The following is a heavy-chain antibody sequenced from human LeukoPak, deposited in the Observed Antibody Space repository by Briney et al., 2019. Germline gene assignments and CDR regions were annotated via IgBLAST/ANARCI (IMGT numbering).Heavy chain of an antibody. D-gene: IGHD2-21*01. CDR2: IDPAGGTT. Sequence: ASVKVSRKASGYTFTRYSMHWVRQAPGQGLEWMGVIDPAGGTTNYAQKFQDRVTVTRDTSTSTVYLDLSSLRSEDTAVYYCARASLDVMVNYWGQGTLVTASS. CDR3: ARASLDVMVNY. V-gene: IGHV1-46*01. CDR1: GYTFTRYS. J-gene: IGHJ4*02.